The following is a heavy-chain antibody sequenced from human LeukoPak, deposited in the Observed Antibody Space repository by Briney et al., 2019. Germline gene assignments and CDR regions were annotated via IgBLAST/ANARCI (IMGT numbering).Heavy chain of an antibody. J-gene: IGHJ4*02. CDR2: IDHSGST. CDR3: ARTVPRRTTVAPAHVDY. V-gene: IGHV4-61*01. D-gene: IGHD4-11*01. Sequence: KSSETLSLTCTVSGGSVSSGSYYWTWIRQTPAKGLEWIGEIDHSGSTNYSPSLKSRVTMSVDTSKNQFSLKLNSVTVADTAVYYCARTVPRRTTVAPAHVDYWGQGTQVTVSS. CDR1: GGSVSSGSYY.